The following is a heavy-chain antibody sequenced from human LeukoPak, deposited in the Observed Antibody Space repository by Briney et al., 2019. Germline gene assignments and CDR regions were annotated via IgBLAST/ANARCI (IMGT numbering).Heavy chain of an antibody. D-gene: IGHD2-15*01. V-gene: IGHV2-70*11. CDR2: IDWDDDK. Sequence: SGPTLVKPTQTLTLTCTFSGFSLSTSGMCVSWIRQPPGKALEWLARIDWDDDKYYSTSLKTRLTISKDTSKNQVVLTMTNMDPVDTATYYCARVVGYCSGGSCYSVTYYFDYWGQGTLVTVSS. J-gene: IGHJ4*02. CDR1: GFSLSTSGMC. CDR3: ARVVGYCSGGSCYSVTYYFDY.